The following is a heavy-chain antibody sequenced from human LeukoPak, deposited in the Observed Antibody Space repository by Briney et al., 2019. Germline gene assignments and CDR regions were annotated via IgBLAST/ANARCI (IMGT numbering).Heavy chain of an antibody. J-gene: IGHJ4*02. CDR3: VTVDDFGDYVDY. Sequence: GGSLRLSCAASGFTFSDAWMTWVRQAPGKGLEWVGRIKSKADSGTKDYAAPVKGRFTISRDDSKNTLYLQLNSLKTEDTAVYYCVTVDDFGDYVDYWGQGTLATVSS. CDR2: IKSKADSGTK. CDR1: GFTFSDAW. D-gene: IGHD4-17*01. V-gene: IGHV3-15*01.